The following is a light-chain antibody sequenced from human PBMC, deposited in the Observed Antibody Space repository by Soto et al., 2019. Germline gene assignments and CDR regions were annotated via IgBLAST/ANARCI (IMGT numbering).Light chain of an antibody. CDR3: CSYAGGSTYV. J-gene: IGLJ1*01. V-gene: IGLV2-23*01. CDR1: SSDVGSYNL. Sequence: QSALTQPASVSGSPGQSITISCTGTSSDVGSYNLVSWYQQLPGKAPKLMIYEGSKRPSRVSNRFSGSKSGNTASLTISGLQAEDEADYYCCSYAGGSTYVFGTGTKLTVL. CDR2: EGS.